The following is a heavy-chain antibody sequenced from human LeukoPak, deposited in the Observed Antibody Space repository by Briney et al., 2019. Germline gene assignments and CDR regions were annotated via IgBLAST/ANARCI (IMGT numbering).Heavy chain of an antibody. Sequence: GGSLRLSCAASGFTVSYNYMSWVRQAPGKGLGWVSVIYSGGSTYYTDSVKGRFTISRDNSKNTLYLQMNTLRAEDTAVYYCARDAGSATMIAPYFDYWGQGTLVTVSS. CDR3: ARDAGSATMIAPYFDY. CDR2: IYSGGST. D-gene: IGHD3-22*01. J-gene: IGHJ4*02. V-gene: IGHV3-66*01. CDR1: GFTVSYNY.